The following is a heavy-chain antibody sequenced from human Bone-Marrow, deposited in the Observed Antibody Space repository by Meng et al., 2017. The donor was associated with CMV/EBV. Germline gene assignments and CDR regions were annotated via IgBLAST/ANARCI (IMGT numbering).Heavy chain of an antibody. CDR1: GFTFSSYA. D-gene: IGHD3/OR15-3a*01. CDR3: AKGRTSDC. CDR2: ISDSGGGT. V-gene: IGHV3-23*01. J-gene: IGHJ4*02. Sequence: LTLSFAASGFTFSSYAMSWVRHTPRKGLEWVSAISDSGGGTYYADSVKGRFTISRDNSNNTLYLQLNSLRAEDTAVYYCAKGRTSDCWGQGTLVTVSS.